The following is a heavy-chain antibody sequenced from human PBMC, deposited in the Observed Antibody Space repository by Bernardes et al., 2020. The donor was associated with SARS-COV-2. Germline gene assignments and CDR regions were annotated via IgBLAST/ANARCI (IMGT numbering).Heavy chain of an antibody. CDR1: GFTFGSYY. V-gene: IGHV3-7*01. CDR2: IKQDGSEK. CDR3: ARGGGITVLRYYSDY. D-gene: IGHD3-3*01. J-gene: IGHJ4*02. Sequence: GGSLRLSCAASGFTFGSYYMSWVRQAPGKGLEWVANIKQDGSEKYYVDSVKGRFTISRDNAKNSLYLQMNSLRAEDTAVYYCARGGGITVLRYYSDYWGQGTLVTVSS.